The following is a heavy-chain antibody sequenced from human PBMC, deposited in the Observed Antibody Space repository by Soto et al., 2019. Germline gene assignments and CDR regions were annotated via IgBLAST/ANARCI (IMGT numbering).Heavy chain of an antibody. D-gene: IGHD3-16*01. CDR1: GCTFVDGT. CDR2: ISWDGGST. V-gene: IGHV3-43*01. CDR3: AKAIGGGTIGNFDY. Sequence: PGGSLRLSCAASGCTFVDGTMHWVRQAPGKGLEWVSLISWDGGSTYYADSVKGRFTISRDNSKNSLYLQMNSLRTEDTALYYCAKAIGGGTIGNFDYWGQGTLVTVSS. J-gene: IGHJ4*02.